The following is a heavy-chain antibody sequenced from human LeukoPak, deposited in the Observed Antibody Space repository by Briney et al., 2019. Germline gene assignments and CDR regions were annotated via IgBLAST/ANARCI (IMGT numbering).Heavy chain of an antibody. V-gene: IGHV1-2*02. D-gene: IGHD3-10*01. CDR1: GYTFTGYY. CDR2: INPNSGGT. J-gene: IGHJ4*02. Sequence: GASVKVSCKASGYTFTGYYMHWVRQAPGQGLEWMGWINPNSGGTNYAQKLQGRVTMTTDTSTSTAYMELRSLRSDDTAVYYCARTYPQYYYGSGRSLGAFDYWGQGTLVTVSS. CDR3: ARTYPQYYYGSGRSLGAFDY.